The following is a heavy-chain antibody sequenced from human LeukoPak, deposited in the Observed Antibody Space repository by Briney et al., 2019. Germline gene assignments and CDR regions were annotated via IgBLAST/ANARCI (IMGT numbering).Heavy chain of an antibody. CDR3: ARGGKSSGWSLYFDS. CDR1: GFTVSSNY. CDR2: IYSGGGT. Sequence: GGSLRLSCAASGFTVSSNYMSWVRQAPGKGLEWVSVIYSGGGTLYAASVKGRFTISRDDSKNTLYLQVNSLRAEDTAVYYCARGGKSSGWSLYFDSWGQGTLVTVSS. D-gene: IGHD6-13*01. J-gene: IGHJ4*02. V-gene: IGHV3-66*01.